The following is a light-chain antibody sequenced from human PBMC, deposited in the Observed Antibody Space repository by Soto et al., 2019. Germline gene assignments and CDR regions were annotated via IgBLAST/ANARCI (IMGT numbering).Light chain of an antibody. CDR2: KAS. Sequence: DIQMTQSPSTLSASVGDRVTITCRASQSISSWLAWYQQKPGKAPKLLIYKASSLESGVPSRFSGSGSGTEFTLTISSLQPDDFAPCYCQQLDTYPFGQGTRLEIK. CDR3: QQLDTYP. J-gene: IGKJ5*01. CDR1: QSISSW. V-gene: IGKV1-5*03.